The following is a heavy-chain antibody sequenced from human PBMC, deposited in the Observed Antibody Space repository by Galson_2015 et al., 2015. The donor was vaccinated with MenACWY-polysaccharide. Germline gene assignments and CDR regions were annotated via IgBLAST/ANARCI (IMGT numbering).Heavy chain of an antibody. J-gene: IGHJ6*02. D-gene: IGHD1-26*01. Sequence: SLRLSCAASGFIFSGYWMTWVRQAPGKGLEWVANIKKDGTEKYYTGSVKGRFTISRDNAKNSLDLQMDSLRAEDTATYYCARSGRMDVCGPGTTVTVSS. CDR1: GFIFSGYW. CDR3: ARSGRMDV. CDR2: IKKDGTEK. V-gene: IGHV3-7*01.